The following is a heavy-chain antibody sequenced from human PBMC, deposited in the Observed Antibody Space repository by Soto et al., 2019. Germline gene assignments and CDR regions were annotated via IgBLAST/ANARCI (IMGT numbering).Heavy chain of an antibody. CDR2: SIPIFGTA. CDR1: GGTFSSNA. D-gene: IGHD6-13*01. V-gene: IGHV1-69*12. Sequence: QVQLVQSGAEVKKPGSSVKVSCKTSGGTFSSNAISWVRQAPGQGLEWMGGSIPIFGTANYALKFHGRVTIIADDSTSTAYMELNSLRSEDTAVYYCARGSITWFLDSWGQGTLVTVSS. J-gene: IGHJ4*02. CDR3: ARGSITWFLDS.